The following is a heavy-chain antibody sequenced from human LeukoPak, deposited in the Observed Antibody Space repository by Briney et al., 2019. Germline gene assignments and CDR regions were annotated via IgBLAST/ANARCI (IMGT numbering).Heavy chain of an antibody. J-gene: IGHJ4*02. Sequence: SETLSLTCTVSGGSISSYYWSWIRQPPGKGLEWIWYIYYSGSTNYNPSLKSRVTISVDTSKNQFSLKLSSVTAADTAVYYCASGYGSGSYPLDYWGQGTLVTVSS. D-gene: IGHD3-10*01. CDR3: ASGYGSGSYPLDY. CDR1: GGSISSYY. V-gene: IGHV4-59*08. CDR2: IYYSGST.